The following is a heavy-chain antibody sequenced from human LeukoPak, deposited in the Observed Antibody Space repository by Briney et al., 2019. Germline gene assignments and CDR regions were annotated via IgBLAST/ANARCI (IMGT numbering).Heavy chain of an antibody. CDR2: ISGSGGST. J-gene: IGHJ4*02. V-gene: IGHV3-23*01. Sequence: GGSLRLSCAASGFTFSSYAMSWARQAPGKGLEWVSAISGSGGSTYYADSVKGRFTISRDNSKNTLYLQMNSLRAEDTAVYYCAKSHIFGGASYFDYWGQGTLVTVSS. CDR3: AKSHIFGGASYFDY. CDR1: GFTFSSYA. D-gene: IGHD3-3*02.